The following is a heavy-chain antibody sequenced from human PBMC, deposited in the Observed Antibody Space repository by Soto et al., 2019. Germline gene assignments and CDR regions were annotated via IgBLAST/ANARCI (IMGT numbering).Heavy chain of an antibody. CDR1: GGSISSGGYS. Sequence: SETLSLTCAVSGGSISSGGYSWSWIRQPPGKGLEWIGYIYHSGSTYYNPSLKSRVTISVDRSKNQFSLKLSSVTAADTAVYYCARVDGYNWNYSLSGAFDIWGQGTMVTVSS. V-gene: IGHV4-30-2*01. CDR3: ARVDGYNWNYSLSGAFDI. J-gene: IGHJ3*02. CDR2: IYHSGST. D-gene: IGHD1-7*01.